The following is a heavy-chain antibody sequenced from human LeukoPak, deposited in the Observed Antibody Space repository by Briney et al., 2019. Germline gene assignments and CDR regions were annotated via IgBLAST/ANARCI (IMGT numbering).Heavy chain of an antibody. CDR2: IIPILGIA. D-gene: IGHD4-17*01. Sequence: GASVTVSCKASGGTFSSYTISWVRQAPGQGLEWMGRIIPILGIANYAQKFQGRVTITADKSTSTAYMELSSLRSEDTAVYYCAGEWGYGHYRAGDYWGQGTLVTVSS. CDR1: GGTFSSYT. J-gene: IGHJ4*02. V-gene: IGHV1-69*02. CDR3: AGEWGYGHYRAGDY.